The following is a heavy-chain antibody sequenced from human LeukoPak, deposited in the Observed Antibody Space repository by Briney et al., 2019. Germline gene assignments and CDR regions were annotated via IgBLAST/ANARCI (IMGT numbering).Heavy chain of an antibody. CDR2: IYPDDSNT. J-gene: IGHJ4*02. CDR1: GYRFTNYW. Sequence: GESLKISCKGSGYRFTNYWIGWVRQMPGKGLEWMGIIYPDDSNTRYSPSFQAQVTISADKSISTAYLQWSSLKASDTAMYYCARHLSSNWYNEKAFDYWGQGTLVTVSS. CDR3: ARHLSSNWYNEKAFDY. V-gene: IGHV5-51*01. D-gene: IGHD6-13*01.